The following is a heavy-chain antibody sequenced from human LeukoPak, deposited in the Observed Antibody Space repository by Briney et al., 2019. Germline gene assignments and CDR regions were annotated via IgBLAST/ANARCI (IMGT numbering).Heavy chain of an antibody. CDR2: ISGSGGAT. Sequence: GGSLRLSCAASGFTFNTYGMSWVRQAPGKGLEWVSGISGSGGATYYADSVKGRFIISRDDSKNTMYLQMSSLRAEDTGVYYCAKDSGWIQFIDWGQGTPVTVSS. CDR1: GFTFNTYG. D-gene: IGHD5-18*01. V-gene: IGHV3-23*01. J-gene: IGHJ4*02. CDR3: AKDSGWIQFID.